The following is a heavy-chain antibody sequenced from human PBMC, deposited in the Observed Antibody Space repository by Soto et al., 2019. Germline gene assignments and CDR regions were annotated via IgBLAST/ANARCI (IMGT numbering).Heavy chain of an antibody. Sequence: SATQSITCAVYGGFLSESYWTWIRQPPGKGLEWIGEINHVGGTNYNPSLKSRVTMSVDTSQNQFSLRLISVTAADTAMYFCVRIRYQLPSSVLWLDPWGQGTPVTVSS. CDR2: INHVGGT. CDR3: VRIRYQLPSSVLWLDP. CDR1: GGFLSESY. J-gene: IGHJ5*02. D-gene: IGHD3-16*01. V-gene: IGHV4-34*01.